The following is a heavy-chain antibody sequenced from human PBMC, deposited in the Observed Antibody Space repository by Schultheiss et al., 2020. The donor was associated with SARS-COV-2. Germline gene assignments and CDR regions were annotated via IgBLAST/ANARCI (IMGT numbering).Heavy chain of an antibody. J-gene: IGHJ4*02. V-gene: IGHV3-7*03. CDR3: ARGMIWGGWLYAY. D-gene: IGHD3-16*01. Sequence: GGSLRLSCVASGFTLSNYWMTWVRQAPGKGLEWVANIKQDASEIYYVDSVKGRFTISRDNAKNSLYLQMNSLRVEDTAVYYCARGMIWGGWLYAYWGQGTLVTVSS. CDR2: IKQDASEI. CDR1: GFTLSNYW.